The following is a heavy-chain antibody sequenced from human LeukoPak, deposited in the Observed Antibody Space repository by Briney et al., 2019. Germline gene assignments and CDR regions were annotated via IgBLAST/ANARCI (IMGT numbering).Heavy chain of an antibody. J-gene: IGHJ4*02. CDR1: GFTFSSYG. CDR3: AKDRYDFWSAYYWGGVDS. V-gene: IGHV3-30*18. D-gene: IGHD3-3*01. CDR2: ISYDGSNK. Sequence: GGSLRLSCAASGFTFSSYGMHWVRQAPGKGLEWVAVISYDGSNKYYADSVKGRFTISRDNSKNTVFLQMNSLRAEDTAVYYCAKDRYDFWSAYYWGGVDSWGQGTLVTVSS.